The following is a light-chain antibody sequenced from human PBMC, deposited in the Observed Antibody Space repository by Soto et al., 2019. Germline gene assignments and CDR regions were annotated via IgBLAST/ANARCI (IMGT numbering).Light chain of an antibody. Sequence: QPVRTQPPSVSGAPGQRVTISWTGSSSNIGAGYDVHWYQQLPGTAPKLLIYGNSNRPSGVPDRFSGSKSGTSASLAITGLQAEDEADYYCQSYDSSLSGRDVVFGGGTKLTVL. CDR3: QSYDSSLSGRDVV. V-gene: IGLV1-40*01. J-gene: IGLJ2*01. CDR1: SSNIGAGYD. CDR2: GNS.